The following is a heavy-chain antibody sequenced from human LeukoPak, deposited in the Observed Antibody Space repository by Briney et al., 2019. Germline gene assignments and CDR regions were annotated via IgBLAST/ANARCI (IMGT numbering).Heavy chain of an antibody. D-gene: IGHD3-10*01. Sequence: SETLSLTCTVSGGSISTYYWSWIRQPAGKGLEWIGRIAFSGNTNYSPSLKSRVTISVDTSKNQFSLKLTSVTAADTAIYYCAREYGSGSYYNYFFYGFDVWGQGTTVTVSS. CDR3: AREYGSGSYYNYFFYGFDV. J-gene: IGHJ6*02. CDR2: IAFSGNT. V-gene: IGHV4-4*07. CDR1: GGSISTYY.